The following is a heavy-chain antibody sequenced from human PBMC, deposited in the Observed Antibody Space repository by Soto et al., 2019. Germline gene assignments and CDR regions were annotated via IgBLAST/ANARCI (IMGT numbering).Heavy chain of an antibody. CDR2: ISPGDSDT. D-gene: IGHD6-13*01. CDR1: GYNFASYW. V-gene: IGHV5-51*01. Sequence: PGESLKISCKASGYNFASYWIGWVRQMPGKGLEWMGIISPGDSDTRYSPSFLGQVTISVDKSITTAYSQWSSLKASDTAMYYCAVPWYSDSPVSAMDVWGQGTTVTVSS. CDR3: AVPWYSDSPVSAMDV. J-gene: IGHJ6*02.